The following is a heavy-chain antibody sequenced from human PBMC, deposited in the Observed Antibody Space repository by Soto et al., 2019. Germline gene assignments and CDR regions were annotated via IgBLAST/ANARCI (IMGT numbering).Heavy chain of an antibody. J-gene: IGHJ4*02. Sequence: GASVKVSCKTSGYTFSGQAIQWLRQAPGQRPEWLGWINAGNSKTYYSEKFEGRVTFTRDTVATTVNMELTSLRVEDRAVYYCTKESSWHFYDSSGYPDCWGQGTQVTVSS. V-gene: IGHV1-3*01. CDR1: GYTFSGQA. D-gene: IGHD3-22*01. CDR3: TKESSWHFYDSSGYPDC. CDR2: INAGNSKT.